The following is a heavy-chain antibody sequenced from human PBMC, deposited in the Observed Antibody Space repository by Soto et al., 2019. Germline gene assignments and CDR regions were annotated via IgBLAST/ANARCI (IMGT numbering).Heavy chain of an antibody. D-gene: IGHD3-22*01. CDR2: ISSSSSTI. V-gene: IGHV3-48*02. Sequence: EVQLVESGGGLVQPGGSLRLSCAASGFTFRSYSMNWVRQAPGKGLEWVSYISSSSSTIYYADSVKGRFTISRDNAKNSLYLQMNSLRDEDTAVYYCARGPYYDSSGHRWFDPWGQGTLVTVSS. J-gene: IGHJ5*02. CDR1: GFTFRSYS. CDR3: ARGPYYDSSGHRWFDP.